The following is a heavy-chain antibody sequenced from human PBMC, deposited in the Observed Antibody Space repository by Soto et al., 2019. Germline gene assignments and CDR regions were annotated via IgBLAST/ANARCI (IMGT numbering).Heavy chain of an antibody. J-gene: IGHJ4*02. CDR3: ATGLDVVVVAAANPPVGY. Sequence: GASVKVSCKVSGYTLTELSMHWVRQAPGKGLEWMGGFDPEDGETIYAQKFQGRVTMTEDTSTDTAYMELSSLRSEDTAVYYCATGLDVVVVAAANPPVGYWGQGTLVTVSS. CDR1: GYTLTELS. V-gene: IGHV1-24*01. D-gene: IGHD2-15*01. CDR2: FDPEDGET.